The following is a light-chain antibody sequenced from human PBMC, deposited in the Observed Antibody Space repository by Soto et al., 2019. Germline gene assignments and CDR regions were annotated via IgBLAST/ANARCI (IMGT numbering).Light chain of an antibody. Sequence: QSALTQPRSVSGSPGQSVTISCSGSSSDIGGYNYVSWYQQHPGKAPKLMIYDVIKRPSGVPDRFSGSKSGNTASLTISGLQAEDETDYYCCSYAGNSWVFGGGTKVTVL. V-gene: IGLV2-11*01. J-gene: IGLJ3*02. CDR3: CSYAGNSWV. CDR1: SSDIGGYNY. CDR2: DVI.